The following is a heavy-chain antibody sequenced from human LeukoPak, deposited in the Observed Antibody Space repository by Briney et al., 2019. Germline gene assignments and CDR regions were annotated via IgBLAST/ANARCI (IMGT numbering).Heavy chain of an antibody. J-gene: IGHJ4*02. Sequence: GGSLRLSCAASGFTFSSYSMNWVRQAPGKGLEWVSSISSSSSYIYYADSVKGRFTISRDNAKNSLYLQVNSLRAEDTAVYYCARAPTGHGYSYGYWCDYWGQGTLVTVSS. D-gene: IGHD5-18*01. CDR3: ARAPTGHGYSYGYWCDY. CDR2: ISSSSSYI. V-gene: IGHV3-21*01. CDR1: GFTFSSYS.